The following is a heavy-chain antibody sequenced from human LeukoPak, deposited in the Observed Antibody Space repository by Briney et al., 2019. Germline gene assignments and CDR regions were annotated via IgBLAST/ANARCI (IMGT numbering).Heavy chain of an antibody. D-gene: IGHD6-6*01. CDR1: GGSISSYY. CDR3: ARGVDYSSSFLYYYYYMDV. V-gene: IGHV4-4*07. CDR2: IYTSGST. J-gene: IGHJ6*03. Sequence: SETLSLTCTVSGGSISSYYWSWIRQPAGKGLEWIGRIYTSGSTNYNPSLKSRVTMSVDTSKNQFSLKLSSVTAADTAVYYCARGVDYSSSFLYYYYYMDVWGKGTTVTVSS.